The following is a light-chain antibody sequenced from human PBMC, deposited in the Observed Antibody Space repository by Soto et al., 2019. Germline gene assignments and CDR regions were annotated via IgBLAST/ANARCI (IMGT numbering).Light chain of an antibody. CDR3: KPGFSGFT. CDR1: QSLLHSNGYNY. V-gene: IGKV2-28*01. Sequence: DIVMTQSPLSLPVTPGEPASISCRSSQSLLHSNGYNYLEWYLQKPGQSPQLLIYLGSDRASGVPDRFSGSGISTGFYPKIRRVEAEDGGGYYCKPGFSGFTFGPGTKVEIK. CDR2: LGS. J-gene: IGKJ3*01.